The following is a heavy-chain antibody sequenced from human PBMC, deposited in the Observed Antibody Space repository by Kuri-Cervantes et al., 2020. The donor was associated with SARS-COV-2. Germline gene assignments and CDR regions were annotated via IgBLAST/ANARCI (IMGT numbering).Heavy chain of an antibody. CDR3: ANNLEGYSYGPFDY. J-gene: IGHJ4*02. V-gene: IGHV3-21*01. CDR1: GFTFSSYS. D-gene: IGHD5-18*01. CDR2: ISNSSSYI. Sequence: GESLKISCAASGFTFSSYSMNWVRQAPGKGLEWVSSISNSSSYIYYADSVKGRFTISRDNAKNSLYLQMNSLRAEDTAVYYCANNLEGYSYGPFDYWGQGTLVTVSS.